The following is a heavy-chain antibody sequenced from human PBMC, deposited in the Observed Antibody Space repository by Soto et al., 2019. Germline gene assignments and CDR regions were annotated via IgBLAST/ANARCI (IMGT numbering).Heavy chain of an antibody. Sequence: SETLSLTCTVSGASISSSSYYWCWIRQPPGKGLEWIGSIYYSRSTNYNPSLKSRVTISVDTSKNQFSLKLSSVTAADTAVYYCARGPSVDYWGQGTLVTVSS. V-gene: IGHV4-39*01. CDR3: ARGPSVDY. CDR2: IYYSRST. J-gene: IGHJ4*02. CDR1: GASISSSSYY.